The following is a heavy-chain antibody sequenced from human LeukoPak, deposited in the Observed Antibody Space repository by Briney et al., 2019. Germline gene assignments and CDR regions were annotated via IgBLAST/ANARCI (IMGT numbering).Heavy chain of an antibody. J-gene: IGHJ4*02. CDR1: GGSISSYY. D-gene: IGHD3-22*01. CDR3: ARVPEDDYYDSSGYSDY. Sequence: SETLSLTCTVSGGSISSYYWSWIRQSPGKGLEWIGYIYYSGGTNYNPSLKSRVTISVDTSKNQFSLKLSSVTAADTAVYYCARVPEDDYYDSSGYSDYWGQGTLVTVSS. V-gene: IGHV4-59*01. CDR2: IYYSGGT.